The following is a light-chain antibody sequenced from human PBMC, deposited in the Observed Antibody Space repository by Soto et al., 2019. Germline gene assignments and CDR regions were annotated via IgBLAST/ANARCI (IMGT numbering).Light chain of an antibody. V-gene: IGLV2-14*01. CDR3: SSYTSSSTLV. J-gene: IGLJ1*01. Sequence: QSVLTQPASVSGSPGQSITISCTGTSSDVGGYNYVSWYQQHPDKTPKLMIYDVSNRPSGVSDRFSGSKSGNTASLTISGLQAEDEADYYCSSYTSSSTLVFGPGTKLTVL. CDR2: DVS. CDR1: SSDVGGYNY.